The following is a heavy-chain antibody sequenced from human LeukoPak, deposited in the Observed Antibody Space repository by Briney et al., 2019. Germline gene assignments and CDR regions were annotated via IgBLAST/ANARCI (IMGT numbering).Heavy chain of an antibody. Sequence: PSETLSLTCTVSGGSITNYYWSWIRQPPGKGLGYIGFIYHSGSTNYNPSLKSRVTMSVDKSKNQCSLRLSSVTAADTAIYFCARSTQDSSTSFDYWGQGTLVTVSS. CDR1: GGSITNYY. CDR2: IYHSGST. CDR3: ARSTQDSSTSFDY. D-gene: IGHD6-6*01. J-gene: IGHJ4*02. V-gene: IGHV4-59*01.